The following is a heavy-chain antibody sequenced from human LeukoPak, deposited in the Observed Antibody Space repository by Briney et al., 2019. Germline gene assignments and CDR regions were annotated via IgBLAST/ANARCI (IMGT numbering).Heavy chain of an antibody. CDR2: IYYSGST. CDR3: ARAHYGSGSYYMAAHYYFDY. CDR1: GGSISSYY. V-gene: IGHV4-59*13. J-gene: IGHJ4*02. D-gene: IGHD3-10*01. Sequence: SQTLSLTCTVSGGSISSYYWSLIRQPPGKGLEWIGYIYYSGSTNYNPSLKSRVTISVDTSKNQFSLKLSSVTAADTAVYYCARAHYGSGSYYMAAHYYFDYWGQGTLVTVSS.